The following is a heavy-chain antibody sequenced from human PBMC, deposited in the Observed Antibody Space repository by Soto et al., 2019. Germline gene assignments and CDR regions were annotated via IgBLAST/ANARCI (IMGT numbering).Heavy chain of an antibody. D-gene: IGHD3-10*01. CDR1: GGSISSGGYY. CDR3: ARLLWFGELFQGYFDY. Sequence: PSETLSLTCTVSGGSISSGGYYWSWIRQHPGKGLEWIGYIYYSGSTYYNPSLKSRVTISVDTSKNQFSLKLSSVTAADTAVYYCARLLWFGELFQGYFDYWGQGTLVTVSS. CDR2: IYYSGST. J-gene: IGHJ4*02. V-gene: IGHV4-31*03.